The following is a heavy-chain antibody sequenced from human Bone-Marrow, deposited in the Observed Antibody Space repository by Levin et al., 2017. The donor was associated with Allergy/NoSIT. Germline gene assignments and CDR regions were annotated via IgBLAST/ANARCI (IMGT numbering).Heavy chain of an antibody. J-gene: IGHJ6*02. D-gene: IGHD1-1*01. CDR1: GYTFTDYY. V-gene: IGHV1-2*02. Sequence: ASVKVSCKASGYTFTDYYIHWVRQAPGQGLEWMGWINPDNGVAMYAQEFQGRVTMTRDTSISTVFMELSRLRSDDTAVFYCARETTTMSPYQYNGMDVWGQATAVTVSS. CDR2: INPDNGVA. CDR3: ARETTTMSPYQYNGMDV.